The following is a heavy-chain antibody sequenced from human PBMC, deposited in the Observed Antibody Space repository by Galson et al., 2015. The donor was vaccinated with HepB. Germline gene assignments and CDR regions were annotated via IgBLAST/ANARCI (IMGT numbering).Heavy chain of an antibody. CDR2: ISSSGGTT. CDR3: AKDGGFGESLPVYYYYAMDV. J-gene: IGHJ6*01. Sequence: SLRLSCAASGFIFSDYVMSWVRQAPGKGLEWVSSISSSGGTTYDADSVKGRFTISRDNSKDTLYLHMNSLRAEDTAVYYCAKDGGFGESLPVYYYYAMDVWGQGTTVTVSS. CDR1: GFIFSDYV. D-gene: IGHD3-10*01. V-gene: IGHV3-23*01.